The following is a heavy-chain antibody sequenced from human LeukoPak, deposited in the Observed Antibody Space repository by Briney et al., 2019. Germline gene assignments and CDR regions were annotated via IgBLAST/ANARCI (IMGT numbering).Heavy chain of an antibody. Sequence: GGSLRLSCAASGFTFSSYAVSWVRQAPGKGLEWVSAISGSGGSTYYADSVKGRFTISRDNSKNTLYLQMNSLRAEDTAVYYCAKVGSGSYYPGPYDYWGQGTLVTVSS. CDR3: AKVGSGSYYPGPYDY. V-gene: IGHV3-23*01. CDR1: GFTFSSYA. D-gene: IGHD1-26*01. J-gene: IGHJ4*02. CDR2: ISGSGGST.